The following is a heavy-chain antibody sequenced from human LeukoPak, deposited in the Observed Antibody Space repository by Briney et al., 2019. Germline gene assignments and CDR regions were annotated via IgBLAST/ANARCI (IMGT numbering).Heavy chain of an antibody. CDR1: GFTFSSYA. CDR3: ARGRWFGEQQYYFDY. V-gene: IGHV3-7*05. CDR2: IMQDGSEK. J-gene: IGHJ4*02. Sequence: GGSLRLSCAASGFTFSSYAMTWVRQAPGKGLEWVANIMQDGSEKYYVDSVKGRFTISRDNAKNSLYLQMNSLRAEDTAVYYCARGRWFGEQQYYFDYWGQGTLVTVSS. D-gene: IGHD3-10*01.